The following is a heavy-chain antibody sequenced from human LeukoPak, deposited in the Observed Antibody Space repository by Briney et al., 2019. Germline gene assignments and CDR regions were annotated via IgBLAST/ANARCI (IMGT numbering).Heavy chain of an antibody. CDR1: GFTFSSYA. CDR3: ASDEGNYFDY. J-gene: IGHJ4*02. CDR2: ISGSGGST. Sequence: PGGSLRLSCAASGFTFSSYAMSWVRQAPGKGLEWVSTISGSGGSTYYADSVKGRFTISRDNSKNTLYLQMNSLRAEDTAIYYCASDEGNYFDYWGQGTLVTVSS. V-gene: IGHV3-23*01.